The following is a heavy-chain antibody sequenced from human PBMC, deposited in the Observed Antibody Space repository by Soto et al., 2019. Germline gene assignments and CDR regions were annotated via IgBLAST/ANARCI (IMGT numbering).Heavy chain of an antibody. Sequence: QVQLQESGPGLVKPSETLSLTCTVSGGSISSYYWSWIRPPPGKGLEWIGYIYYSGSTNYNPSRKRRVTISVDTAKNQFSLKLSSVTAADTAVYYCARRYGVAFDIWGQGTMVTVSS. D-gene: IGHD3-10*01. CDR2: IYYSGST. CDR1: GGSISSYY. J-gene: IGHJ3*02. V-gene: IGHV4-59*08. CDR3: ARRYGVAFDI.